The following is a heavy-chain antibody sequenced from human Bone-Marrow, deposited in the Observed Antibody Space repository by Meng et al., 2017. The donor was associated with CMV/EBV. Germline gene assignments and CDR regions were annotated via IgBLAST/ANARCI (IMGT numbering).Heavy chain of an antibody. CDR1: GDSISNYY. V-gene: IGHV4-59*01. D-gene: IGHD5-18*01. Sequence: GSLRLSCTVSGDSISNYYWSWIRQPPGRGLEWIGYIYYSGRTNYSPSLESRVTISIDTSKNQFSLKLSSVTAADTAVYYCARGRGLCGYSYGLCWFDPWGQGTLVTVSS. J-gene: IGHJ5*02. CDR3: ARGRGLCGYSYGLCWFDP. CDR2: IYYSGRT.